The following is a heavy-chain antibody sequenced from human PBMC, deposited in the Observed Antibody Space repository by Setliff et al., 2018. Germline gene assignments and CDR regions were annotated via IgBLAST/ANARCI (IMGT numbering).Heavy chain of an antibody. CDR2: IHHSGKA. Sequence: PSETLSLTCAVSGFSISSGYYWGWIRQPPGKGLDWIVNIHHSGKAYYNPSLKSRVTMSVDTSKNPVSLKLSSVTDADTAVYYCARAHTWSLPNDNSGYPGWFDPWGQGTLVTVSS. CDR1: GFSISSGYY. D-gene: IGHD3-22*01. J-gene: IGHJ5*02. V-gene: IGHV4-38-2*01. CDR3: ARAHTWSLPNDNSGYPGWFDP.